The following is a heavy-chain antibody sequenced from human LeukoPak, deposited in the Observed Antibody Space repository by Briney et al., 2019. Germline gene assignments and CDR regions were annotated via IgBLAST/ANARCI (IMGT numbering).Heavy chain of an antibody. CDR1: GFTFSSYW. D-gene: IGHD3-10*01. CDR2: ITSEGSST. J-gene: IGHJ3*02. V-gene: IGHV3-74*01. CDR3: ARDGGDDAFDI. Sequence: PGGSLRLSCAPSGFTFSSYWMHWVRQAPGEGLGWVSRITSEGSSTSYADSVKGRFTISRDNAKNTLYLQMNSLRAEDTAVYYCARDGGDDAFDIWRQGTMVTVSS.